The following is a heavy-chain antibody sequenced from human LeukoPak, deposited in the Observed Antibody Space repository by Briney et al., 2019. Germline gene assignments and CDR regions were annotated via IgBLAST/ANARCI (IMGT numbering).Heavy chain of an antibody. V-gene: IGHV3-23*01. Sequence: PGGSLRLSCEASGFTFSSYAMSWVRQAPGKGLEWVSAISGSGGSTYYADSVKGRFTISRDNAKNSLYLQMNSLRAEDTAVYYCARHRLGDYWGQGTLVTVSS. CDR3: ARHRLGDY. CDR1: GFTFSSYA. CDR2: ISGSGGST. J-gene: IGHJ4*02. D-gene: IGHD3-22*01.